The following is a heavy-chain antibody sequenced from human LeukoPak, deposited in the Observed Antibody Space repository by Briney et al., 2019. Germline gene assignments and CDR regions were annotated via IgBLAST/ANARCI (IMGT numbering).Heavy chain of an antibody. J-gene: IGHJ3*02. Sequence: GGSLRLSCAASGFTFDDYAMHWVRQAPGKGLEWVSGISWNSGSIGYADSVKGRFTISRGNAKNSLYLQMNSLRAEDTALYYCAKSAFDIWGQGTMVTVSS. CDR1: GFTFDDYA. CDR3: AKSAFDI. V-gene: IGHV3-9*01. CDR2: ISWNSGSI.